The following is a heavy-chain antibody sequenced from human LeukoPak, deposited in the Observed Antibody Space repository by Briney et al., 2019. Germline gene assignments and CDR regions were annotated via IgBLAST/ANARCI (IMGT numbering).Heavy chain of an antibody. CDR3: ARSELSSGWSFDY. D-gene: IGHD6-19*01. Sequence: KPSETLSLTCAVYGGSFSGYYWSWIRQPPGKGLEWIGEINHSGSTNYNPSLKSRVTISVDTSKNQFSLKLSSVTAADTAVYYCARSELSSGWSFDYRGQGTLVTVSS. V-gene: IGHV4-34*01. CDR1: GGSFSGYY. J-gene: IGHJ4*02. CDR2: INHSGST.